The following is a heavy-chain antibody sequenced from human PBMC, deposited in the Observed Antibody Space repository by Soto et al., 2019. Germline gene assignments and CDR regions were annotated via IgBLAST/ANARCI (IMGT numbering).Heavy chain of an antibody. D-gene: IGHD4-17*01. CDR2: IYYSGST. J-gene: IGHJ4*02. CDR1: GGSISSYY. V-gene: IGHV4-59*08. CDR3: ARSRDYGFDY. Sequence: PSETLSLTCTVSGGSISSYYWSWIRQPPGKGLEWIGYIYYSGSTNYNPSLKSRVTISVDTSKNHFSLKLSSVTAADTAVYYCARSRDYGFDYWGQGTLVTVSS.